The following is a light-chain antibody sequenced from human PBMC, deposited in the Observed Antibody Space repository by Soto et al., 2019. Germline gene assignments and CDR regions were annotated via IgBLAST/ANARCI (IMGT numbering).Light chain of an antibody. CDR1: QDIRNY. CDR3: QQYDSLPRT. CDR2: DAS. Sequence: DIQMTQSPSSLSASVGDRVTITCQAIQDIRNYLNWYQQKPGKAPKLLIYDASRLETGVPSRFSGSGSRTDFTFTISSLQPEDIATYYCQQYDSLPRTFGQGTKLEIK. V-gene: IGKV1-33*01. J-gene: IGKJ2*01.